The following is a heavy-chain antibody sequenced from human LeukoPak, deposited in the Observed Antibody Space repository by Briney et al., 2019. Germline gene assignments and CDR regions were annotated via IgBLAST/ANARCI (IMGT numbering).Heavy chain of an antibody. CDR1: GSTFSSYA. CDR3: AKGGIYGYYFDY. CDR2: ISGSGGST. J-gene: IGHJ4*02. V-gene: IGHV3-23*01. Sequence: PGGSLRLSCAASGSTFSSYAMSWVRQAPGKGLEWVSAISGSGGSTYYADSVKGRFTISRDNSKNTLYLQMNSLRAEDTAVYYCAKGGIYGYYFDYWGQGTLVTVSS. D-gene: IGHD5-12*01.